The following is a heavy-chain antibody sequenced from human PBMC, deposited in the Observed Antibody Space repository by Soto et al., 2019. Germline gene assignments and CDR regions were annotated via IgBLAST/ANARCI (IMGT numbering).Heavy chain of an antibody. CDR3: ARVEEAYCGGDCYGPSLFDY. CDR1: GGSISSGGYY. J-gene: IGHJ4*02. CDR2: IYYSGST. Sequence: QVQLQESGPGLVKPSQTLSLTCTVSGGSISSGGYYWSWIRQHPGKGLEWIGYIYYSGSTYYNPSLNIRGTISVGTAKNQSSLKLSAVTAADTAVYYCARVEEAYCGGDCYGPSLFDYWGQGTLVTVSS. D-gene: IGHD2-21*02. V-gene: IGHV4-31*03.